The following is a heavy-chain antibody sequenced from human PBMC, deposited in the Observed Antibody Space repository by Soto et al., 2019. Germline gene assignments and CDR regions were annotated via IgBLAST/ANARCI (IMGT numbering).Heavy chain of an antibody. Sequence: LSLTCAVSGYSIRSDYYWGWIRQPPGKGLEWIGSIYQSGTAYYNPSLKSRVTISVDTSKNEFSLKVSSVTAADTAVYYCARVTGSKGYFDYWGQGTLVTSPQ. V-gene: IGHV4-38-2*01. J-gene: IGHJ4*02. CDR1: GYSIRSDYY. CDR3: ARVTGSKGYFDY. CDR2: IYQSGTA. D-gene: IGHD2-2*01.